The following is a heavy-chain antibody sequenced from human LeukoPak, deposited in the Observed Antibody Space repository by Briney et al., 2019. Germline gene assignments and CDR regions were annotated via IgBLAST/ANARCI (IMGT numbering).Heavy chain of an antibody. V-gene: IGHV3-23*01. CDR3: ARGLTGSGWTTSNYYYYSMDV. J-gene: IGHJ6*02. CDR1: GFTFSSYA. CDR2: ISGSGGST. Sequence: GGSLRLSCAASGFTFSSYAMSWVRQAPGKGLEWVSAISGSGGSTYYADSVKGRFTISRDNAKNSLLLQVNSLRAEDTAVYYCARGLTGSGWTTSNYYYYSMDVWGQGTTVTVSS. D-gene: IGHD6-19*01.